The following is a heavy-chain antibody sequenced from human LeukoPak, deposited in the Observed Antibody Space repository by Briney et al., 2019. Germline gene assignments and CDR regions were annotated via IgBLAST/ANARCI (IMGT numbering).Heavy chain of an antibody. V-gene: IGHV3-30*04. CDR3: AKDLTDWDYYYMDV. D-gene: IGHD2-21*01. Sequence: GGSLRLSCAASGFTFSSFAMHWVRQAPGKGLEWVAVISYDGSNKYYADSVKGRFTISRDNSKNTLYLQMNSLRAEDTAVYYCAKDLTDWDYYYMDVWGKGTTVTISS. CDR1: GFTFSSFA. J-gene: IGHJ6*03. CDR2: ISYDGSNK.